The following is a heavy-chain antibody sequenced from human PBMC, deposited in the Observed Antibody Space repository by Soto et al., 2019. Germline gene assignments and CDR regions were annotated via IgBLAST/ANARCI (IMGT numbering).Heavy chain of an antibody. J-gene: IGHJ6*03. Sequence: QPGXSLRLSCAASGFTVSSNYISWVRQAPGKGLEWVSVIYSGGSTYYADSVKGRFTISRHNSKNTLYLQMKSLRAEDTAVYYCARVLTYYYMDVWGKGTTVTVSS. CDR3: ARVLTYYYMDV. CDR2: IYSGGST. V-gene: IGHV3-53*04. CDR1: GFTVSSNY.